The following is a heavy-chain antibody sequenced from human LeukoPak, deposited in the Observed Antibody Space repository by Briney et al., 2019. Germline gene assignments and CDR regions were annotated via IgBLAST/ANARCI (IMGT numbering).Heavy chain of an antibody. D-gene: IGHD2-2*01. CDR3: ARHGGYCTSTSCYLTLEY. Sequence: GESLKISCKGSGYSFTSYWIGWVRQMPGKGLEWMGIIYPGDSDTRYSPSFQGQVTISADKSISTAYLQWSSLKASDTAMYYCARHGGYCTSTSCYLTLEYRGQGTLVTVSS. J-gene: IGHJ4*02. CDR1: GYSFTSYW. CDR2: IYPGDSDT. V-gene: IGHV5-51*01.